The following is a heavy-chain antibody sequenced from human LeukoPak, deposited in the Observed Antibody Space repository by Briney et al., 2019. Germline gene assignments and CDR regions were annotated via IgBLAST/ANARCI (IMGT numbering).Heavy chain of an antibody. CDR1: GFTFSNAW. CDR2: ISSNGGST. CDR3: ARGADWTDGTDDAFDI. D-gene: IGHD1-1*01. V-gene: IGHV3-64*01. J-gene: IGHJ3*02. Sequence: PGGSLRLTCAASGFTFSNAWMSWVRQAPGKGLEYVSAISSNGGSTYYANSVKGRFTISRDNSKNTLYLQMGSLRAEDMAVYYCARGADWTDGTDDAFDIWGQGTMVTVSS.